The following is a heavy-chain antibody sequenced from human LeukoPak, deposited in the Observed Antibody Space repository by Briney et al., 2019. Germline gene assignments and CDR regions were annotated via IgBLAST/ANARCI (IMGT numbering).Heavy chain of an antibody. CDR2: ISGSGGST. Sequence: GGALRLSCAASGFTFSSYAMSWVRQAPGKGLEWVSTISGSGGSTYYADSVKGRFTISRDNSKNTLYLQMNSLRAEDTAVYYCAKGNSWDYGDYGWGQGTMVTVSS. D-gene: IGHD4-17*01. CDR1: GFTFSSYA. CDR3: AKGNSWDYGDYG. J-gene: IGHJ3*01. V-gene: IGHV3-23*01.